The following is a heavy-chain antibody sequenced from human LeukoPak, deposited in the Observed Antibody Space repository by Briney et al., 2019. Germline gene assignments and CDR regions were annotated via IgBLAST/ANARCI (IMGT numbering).Heavy chain of an antibody. CDR1: GGYISSGGYY. V-gene: IGHV4-31*03. Sequence: PSQTLSLTCTVSGGYISSGGYYWSWIRQHPGKGLEWIGYIYYSGSTYYNPSLKSRVTISVDTSKNQFSLKLSSVTAADTAVYYCARVPIVVVPAAIGVVYYYCGMDVWGKGTTVTVSS. J-gene: IGHJ6*04. D-gene: IGHD2-2*01. CDR2: IYYSGST. CDR3: ARVPIVVVPAAIGVVYYYCGMDV.